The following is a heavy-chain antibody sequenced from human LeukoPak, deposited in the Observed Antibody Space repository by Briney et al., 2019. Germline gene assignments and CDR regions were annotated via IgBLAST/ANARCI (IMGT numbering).Heavy chain of an antibody. J-gene: IGHJ4*02. D-gene: IGHD6-19*01. Sequence: GGSLRLSCAAPGFTFSSYSMNWVRQAPGKGLEWVSSISSSSTYIYHADSVKGRFTISRDNAKNSLYLHMNSLRAEDTAVYYCARGHGPGIAVTICDSWGQGTLVTVSS. CDR2: ISSSSTYI. CDR3: ARGHGPGIAVTICDS. CDR1: GFTFSSYS. V-gene: IGHV3-21*06.